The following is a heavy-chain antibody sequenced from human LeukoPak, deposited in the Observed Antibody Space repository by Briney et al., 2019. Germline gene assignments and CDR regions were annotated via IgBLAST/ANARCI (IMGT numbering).Heavy chain of an antibody. V-gene: IGHV4-61*01. CDR3: ARDWGVGGRPGYMDV. D-gene: IGHD6-6*01. CDR1: GYSISSGYY. J-gene: IGHJ6*03. Sequence: SETLSLTCTVSGYSISSGYYWSWIRPPPGKGLEWIGYIYYSGNTNYNPSLKSRVTILVDTSKNQVSLKLSSVTAADTAVYFCARDWGVGGRPGYMDVWGKGTTVTVSS. CDR2: IYYSGNT.